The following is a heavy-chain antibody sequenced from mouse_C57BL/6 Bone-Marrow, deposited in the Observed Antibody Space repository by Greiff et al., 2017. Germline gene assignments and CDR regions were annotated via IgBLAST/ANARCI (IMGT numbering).Heavy chain of an antibody. D-gene: IGHD1-1*01. CDR3: ARGDYGSSYGYFDY. J-gene: IGHJ2*01. Sequence: VKLQESGSELRSPGSSVKLSCKDFDSEVFPIAYMSWVRQKPGHGFEWIGGILPSIGRTIYGEKFEDKATLDADTLSNTAYLELNSLTSEDSAIYYCARGDYGSSYGYFDYWGQGTTLTVSS. V-gene: IGHV15-2*01. CDR1: DSEVFPIAY. CDR2: ILPSIGRT.